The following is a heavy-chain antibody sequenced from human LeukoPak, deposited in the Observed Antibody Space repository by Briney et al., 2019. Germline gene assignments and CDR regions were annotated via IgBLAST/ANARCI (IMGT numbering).Heavy chain of an antibody. CDR3: ARGGEQWLVRVWWY. D-gene: IGHD6-19*01. CDR1: GYTFTSYD. V-gene: IGHV1-8*01. CDR2: MNPNSGNA. Sequence: ASVKVSCKASGYTFTSYDINWVRQATGQGLEWMGWMNPNSGNAGYAQKFQGRVTMTRNTSISTAYMELSSLRSEDTAVYHCARGGEQWLVRVWWYWGQGALVTVSS. J-gene: IGHJ4*02.